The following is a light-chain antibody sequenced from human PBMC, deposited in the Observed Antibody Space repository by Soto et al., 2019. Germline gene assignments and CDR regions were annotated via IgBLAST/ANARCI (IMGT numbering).Light chain of an antibody. CDR1: SRDVGSYNY. V-gene: IGLV2-8*01. Sequence: QSALTQPPSASGSPGQSVTISCTGTSRDVGSYNYASWYRQHPDKAPQVMIYEVNKRPSGVPDRFSGSKSGNTASLTVSGLQAEDEADYYCCSYAGSDKDVFGTGTKLTVL. CDR2: EVN. J-gene: IGLJ1*01. CDR3: CSYAGSDKDV.